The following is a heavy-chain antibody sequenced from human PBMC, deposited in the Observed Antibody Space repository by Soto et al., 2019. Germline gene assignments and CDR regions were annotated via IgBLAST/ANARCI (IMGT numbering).Heavy chain of an antibody. Sequence: GGSLRLSCAASGFTFSDYDMNWIRQAPGKGLEWVSYISSSGSTIYYADSVKGRFTISRDNAKNSPYLQMNSLRAEDTAVYYCARGSGWYHFHHWGQGTLVTVSS. D-gene: IGHD6-19*01. CDR1: GFTFSDYD. CDR2: ISSSGSTI. J-gene: IGHJ1*01. V-gene: IGHV3-11*01. CDR3: ARGSGWYHFHH.